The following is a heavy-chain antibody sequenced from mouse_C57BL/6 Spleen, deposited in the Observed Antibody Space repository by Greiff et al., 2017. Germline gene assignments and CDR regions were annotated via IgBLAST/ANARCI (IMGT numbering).Heavy chain of an antibody. V-gene: IGHV6-3*01. CDR2: ISLKSDNYAT. J-gene: IGHJ3*01. CDR3: TDYDGYYGGFAY. D-gene: IGHD2-3*01. CDR1: GFTFSNYW. Sequence: EVKVEVSGGGLVQPGGSMKLSCVASGFTFSNYWMNWVRQSPETGLEWVAQISLKSDNYATHYAESVKGRFTISRDDSKSSVYLQKNKFSAEDTGIYYCTDYDGYYGGFAYWGQGTLVTVSA.